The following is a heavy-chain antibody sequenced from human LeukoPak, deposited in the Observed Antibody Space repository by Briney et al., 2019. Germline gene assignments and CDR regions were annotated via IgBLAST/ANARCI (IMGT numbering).Heavy chain of an antibody. D-gene: IGHD2-2*01. J-gene: IGHJ3*02. Sequence: SETLSLTCTVSGGSIRSYYWSWVRQPPGKGLEWIGYIYYSGSTNYNPSLKSRVTISVDTSNKQFFLKLSSVTAADTAVYYCARDQGSTSWDVFDIWGQGTMVTVSS. CDR3: ARDQGSTSWDVFDI. CDR2: IYYSGST. CDR1: GGSIRSYY. V-gene: IGHV4-59*13.